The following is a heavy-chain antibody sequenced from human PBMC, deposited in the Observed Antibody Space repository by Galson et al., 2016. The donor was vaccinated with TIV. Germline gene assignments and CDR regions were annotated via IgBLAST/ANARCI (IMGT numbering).Heavy chain of an antibody. CDR1: GFTVSSYH. D-gene: IGHD4-17*01. V-gene: IGHV3-53*01. J-gene: IGHJ3*01. CDR3: ARKDSSVHGDLRGAFDV. CDR2: IYTGGSA. Sequence: SLRLSCAVSGFTVSSYHMSWVRQAPGKGLEWMSVIYTGGSAYYPDSVKGRFTISRDDSKNTLHLQMNSLKVEDTAVYYCARKDSSVHGDLRGAFDVWGQGTMVIVSS.